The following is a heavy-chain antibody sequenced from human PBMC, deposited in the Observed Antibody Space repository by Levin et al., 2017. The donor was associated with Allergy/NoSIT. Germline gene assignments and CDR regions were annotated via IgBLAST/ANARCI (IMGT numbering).Heavy chain of an antibody. J-gene: IGHJ4*02. CDR3: ARRRAVAGHGGFDY. Sequence: TLSLTCTFSGFSLSTSGMCVSWIRQPPGTALEWLARIDWDDDKYYSTSLKTRLTISKDTSKNQVVLTMTNMDPVDTATYYCARRRAVAGHGGFDYWGQGTLVTVSS. CDR1: GFSLSTSGMC. CDR2: IDWDDDK. D-gene: IGHD6-19*01. V-gene: IGHV2-70*11.